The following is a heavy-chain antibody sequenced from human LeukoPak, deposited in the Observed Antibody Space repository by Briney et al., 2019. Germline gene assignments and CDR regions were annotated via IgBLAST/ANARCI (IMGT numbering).Heavy chain of an antibody. CDR1: GFTFSSYA. D-gene: IGHD6-6*01. Sequence: PGGSLRLSCAASGFTFSSYAMSWVRQAPGKGLEWVPAISGSGGSTYYADSVKGRFTISRDNSKNTLYLQMNSLRAEDTAVYYCAKGSSSSGGYFDYWGQGTLVTVSS. CDR2: ISGSGGST. V-gene: IGHV3-23*01. CDR3: AKGSSSSGGYFDY. J-gene: IGHJ4*02.